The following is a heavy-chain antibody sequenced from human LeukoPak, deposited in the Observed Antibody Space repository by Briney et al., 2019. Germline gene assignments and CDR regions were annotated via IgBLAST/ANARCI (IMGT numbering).Heavy chain of an antibody. Sequence: SSETLSLTCTVSGYSISSDYYWGWIRQPPGKGLEWIGRIYTSGSTNYNPSLKSRVTISVDTSKNQFSLKLSSVTAADTAVYYCARGEGYYGSGSYYIDYWGQGTLVTVSS. D-gene: IGHD3-10*01. CDR1: GYSISSDYY. CDR3: ARGEGYYGSGSYYIDY. V-gene: IGHV4-38-2*02. J-gene: IGHJ4*02. CDR2: IYTSGST.